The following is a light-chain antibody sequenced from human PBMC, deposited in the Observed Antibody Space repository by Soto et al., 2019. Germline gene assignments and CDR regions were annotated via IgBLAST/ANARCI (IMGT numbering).Light chain of an antibody. V-gene: IGKV1-5*01. CDR2: DAS. Sequence: DIHMTHSPSTLSASLGDRVTITCRASQSISSWLAWYQQKPGKAPKLLIYDASSLESGVPSRFSGSGSGTEFTLTIAGLQPDDFATYYCQQYETFSGTFGPGTKVDIK. CDR3: QQYETFSGT. CDR1: QSISSW. J-gene: IGKJ1*01.